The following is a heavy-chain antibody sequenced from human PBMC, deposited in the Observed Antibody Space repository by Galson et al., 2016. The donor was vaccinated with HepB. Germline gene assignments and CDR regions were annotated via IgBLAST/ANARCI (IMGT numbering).Heavy chain of an antibody. CDR3: ARLPSGSPDHGSVCYLGFNYGMDV. V-gene: IGHV5-10-1*01. D-gene: IGHD3-10*01. Sequence: QSGAEVKKPGESLMISCKGSGYSYTSYWISWVRQLPGKGLEWMGRIDPSDSYTNYSPSFKGHVTISGDKSISTAYLQWSSLKASDTATYYCARLPSGSPDHGSVCYLGFNYGMDVWGQGTTVTVSS. J-gene: IGHJ6*02. CDR1: GYSYTSYW. CDR2: IDPSDSYT.